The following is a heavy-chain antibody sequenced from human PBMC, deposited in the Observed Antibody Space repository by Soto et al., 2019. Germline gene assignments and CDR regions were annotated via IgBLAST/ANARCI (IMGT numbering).Heavy chain of an antibody. CDR1: GFSFSNYN. Sequence: GGSLRLSCVASGFSFSNYNMNWVRQAPGKGLEWVSYITDSSDTVHYADSVRGRFTISRDNAESSLYLQMNSLRDEDTAVYFCARDFGHGYYLDYWGRGSLVTVSS. V-gene: IGHV3-48*02. CDR2: ITDSSDTV. CDR3: ARDFGHGYYLDY. J-gene: IGHJ4*02. D-gene: IGHD3-3*01.